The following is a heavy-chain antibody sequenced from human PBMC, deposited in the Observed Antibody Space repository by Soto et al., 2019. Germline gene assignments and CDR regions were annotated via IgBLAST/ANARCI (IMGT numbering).Heavy chain of an antibody. CDR3: ARDQWHWLVDDHNWLHP. J-gene: IGHJ5*02. D-gene: IGHD6-19*01. Sequence: ASVKVSCKASGYTFTSYGISWVRQAPGQGLEWMGWISAYNGNTNYAQKLQGRVTMTTDTSTSTAYMELRSLRSDDTAVYYCARDQWHWLVDDHNWLHPCRQRTLVNVSS. CDR1: GYTFTSYG. V-gene: IGHV1-18*01. CDR2: ISAYNGNT.